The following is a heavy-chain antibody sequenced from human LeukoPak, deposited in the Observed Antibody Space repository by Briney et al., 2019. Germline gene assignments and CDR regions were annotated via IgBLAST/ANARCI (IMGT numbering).Heavy chain of an antibody. CDR2: INPNSGGT. V-gene: IGHV1-2*02. J-gene: IGHJ4*02. CDR1: GYTFTGYY. CDR3: ARGRRSTAMVTALDY. Sequence: GASVKVSCKASGYTFTGYYMHWVRQAPGQGLEWMGWINPNSGGTSYAQKFQGRVTMTRDTSISTAYMELSRLRSDDTAVYYCARGRRSTAMVTALDYWGQGTLVTVSS. D-gene: IGHD5-18*01.